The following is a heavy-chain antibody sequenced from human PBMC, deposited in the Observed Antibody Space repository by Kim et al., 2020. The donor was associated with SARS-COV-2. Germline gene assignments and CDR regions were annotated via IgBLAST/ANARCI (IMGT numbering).Heavy chain of an antibody. V-gene: IGHV5-10-1*01. CDR3: ARHNSRGWRYYDSSGYSNWFDP. D-gene: IGHD3-22*01. J-gene: IGHJ5*02. Sequence: GESLKISCKGSGYSFTSYWISWVRQMPGKGLEWMGRIDPSDSYTNYSPSFQGHVTISADKSISTAYLQWSSLKASDTAMYYCARHNSRGWRYYDSSGYSNWFDPWGQGTLVTVSS. CDR1: GYSFTSYW. CDR2: IDPSDSYT.